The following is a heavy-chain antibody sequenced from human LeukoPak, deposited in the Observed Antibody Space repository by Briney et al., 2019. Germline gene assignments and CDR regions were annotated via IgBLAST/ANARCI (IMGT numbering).Heavy chain of an antibody. Sequence: GASVKVSCKASGYTFTGYYMHWVRQAPGQGLEWVGWINPNSGGTNYAQKFQGWVTMTRDTSISTAYMELSRLRSDDTAVYYCARGYCSGGSCYFEGFDYWGQGTLVTVSS. CDR1: GYTFTGYY. J-gene: IGHJ4*02. V-gene: IGHV1-2*04. D-gene: IGHD2-15*01. CDR2: INPNSGGT. CDR3: ARGYCSGGSCYFEGFDY.